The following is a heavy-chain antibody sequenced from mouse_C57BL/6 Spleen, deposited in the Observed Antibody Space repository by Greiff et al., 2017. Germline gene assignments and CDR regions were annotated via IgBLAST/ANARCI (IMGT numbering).Heavy chain of an antibody. V-gene: IGHV1-69*01. CDR2: IDPSDSYT. Sequence: QVQLQQPGAELVMPGASVKLSCKASGYTFTSYWMHWVKQRPGQGLEWIGEIDPSDSYTNYNQKFKGKSTLTVDKSSSTAYMQLSSLTSEDSAVYYCARFSDYYGSSYGYFDVWGTGTTVTVSS. CDR3: ARFSDYYGSSYGYFDV. CDR1: GYTFTSYW. J-gene: IGHJ1*03. D-gene: IGHD1-1*01.